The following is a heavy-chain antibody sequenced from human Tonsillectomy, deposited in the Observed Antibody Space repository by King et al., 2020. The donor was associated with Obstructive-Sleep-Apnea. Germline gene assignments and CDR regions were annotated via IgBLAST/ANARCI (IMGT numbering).Heavy chain of an antibody. D-gene: IGHD6-19*01. J-gene: IGHJ5*02. CDR1: VGSISSSSYY. V-gene: IGHV4-39*07. Sequence: QLQESGPGLVKPSETLSLTCTVSVGSISSSSYYWGWFRQPPGKGLEWLGSIYYSGSTYYNPSLNSRVTISVDTSKNQFSLQLSSVTAADTAVYYCARDEVAVAADTWGQGTLVTVSS. CDR2: IYYSGST. CDR3: ARDEVAVAADT.